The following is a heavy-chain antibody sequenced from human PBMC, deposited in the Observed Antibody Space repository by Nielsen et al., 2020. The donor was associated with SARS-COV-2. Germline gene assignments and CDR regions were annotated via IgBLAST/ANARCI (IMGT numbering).Heavy chain of an antibody. CDR1: RFTFSNAW. D-gene: IGHD1-1*01. Sequence: GESLKISCAASRFTFSNAWMSWVRQAPGKGLEWVGRIKSKTDGGTTDYAAPVKGRFTISRDDSKNTLYLQMNSLKTEDTAVYYCTTRYSLFDYWGQGTLVTVSS. CDR2: IKSKTDGGTT. CDR3: TTRYSLFDY. V-gene: IGHV3-15*01. J-gene: IGHJ4*02.